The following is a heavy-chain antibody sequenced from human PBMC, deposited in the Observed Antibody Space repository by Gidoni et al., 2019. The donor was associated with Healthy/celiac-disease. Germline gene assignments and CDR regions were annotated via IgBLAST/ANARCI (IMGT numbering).Heavy chain of an antibody. V-gene: IGHV3-7*03. CDR2: IKQDGSEK. D-gene: IGHD3-9*01. Sequence: VQLVESGGGLVQPGRSLRLSCAASGFTFSSYWMSWVRQAPGKGLEWVANIKQDGSEKYYVDSVKGRFTISRDNAKNSLYLQMNSLRAEDTAVYYCARAPRYYDILTGYYNAYYFDYWGQGTLVTVSS. J-gene: IGHJ4*02. CDR3: ARAPRYYDILTGYYNAYYFDY. CDR1: GFTFSSYW.